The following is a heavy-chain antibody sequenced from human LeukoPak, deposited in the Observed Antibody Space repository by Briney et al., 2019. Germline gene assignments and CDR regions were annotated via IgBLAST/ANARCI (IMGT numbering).Heavy chain of an antibody. J-gene: IGHJ6*03. CDR3: ARGVTMVRGVIIPYYYYYYMDV. CDR1: GGTFSSYA. CDR2: IIPIFGTA. D-gene: IGHD3-10*01. Sequence: GASVKVSCKASGGTFSSYAISWARQAPGQGLEWMGGIIPIFGTANYAQKFQGRVTITADESTSTAYMELSSLRSEDTAVYYCARGVTMVRGVIIPYYYYYYMDVWGKGTTVTISS. V-gene: IGHV1-69*13.